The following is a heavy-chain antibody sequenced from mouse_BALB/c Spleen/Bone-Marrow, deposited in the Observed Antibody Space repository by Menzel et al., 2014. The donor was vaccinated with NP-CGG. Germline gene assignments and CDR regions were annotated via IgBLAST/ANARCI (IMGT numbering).Heavy chain of an antibody. D-gene: IGHD2-1*01. CDR3: ASPYGNYDAMDY. Sequence: QVQLKESGAELARPGASVKLSCKASGYTFTSYWMQWVKQRPGQGLEWIGAIYPGDGDTRYTQKFRGKATLTAGKSSNTAYMQLSSLTSEDSAVYFCASPYGNYDAMDYWGQGTSVTVSS. V-gene: IGHV1-87*01. CDR1: GYTFTSYW. CDR2: IYPGDGDT. J-gene: IGHJ4*01.